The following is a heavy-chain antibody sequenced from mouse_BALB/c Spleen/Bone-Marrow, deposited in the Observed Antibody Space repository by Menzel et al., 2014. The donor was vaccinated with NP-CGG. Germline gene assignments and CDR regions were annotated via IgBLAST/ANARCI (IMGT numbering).Heavy chain of an antibody. CDR2: ILPGSGST. CDR3: ARGGYGYLFAY. V-gene: IGHV1-9*01. J-gene: IGHJ3*01. CDR1: GYTFNSYW. D-gene: IGHD2-2*01. Sequence: VKVVESGAELMKPGASVKISCKATGYTFNSYWIEWVKQRPGHGLEWIGEILPGSGSTNYNEKFKGKATFTTDTSPNTAYMQLSSLTSEDSAVYYCARGGYGYLFAYWGQRTLVTVSA.